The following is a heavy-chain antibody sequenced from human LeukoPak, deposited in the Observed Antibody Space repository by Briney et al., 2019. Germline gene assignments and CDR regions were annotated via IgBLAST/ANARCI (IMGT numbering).Heavy chain of an antibody. CDR1: GFTFSDYN. Sequence: PGGSLRLSCAASGFTFSDYNMRWIRQAPGKGLEWVSSISRSGSTKYYADSVKGRFTISRDNAKNSLFLQMNSLRAEDTAVYYCARHEFNHYYGSGIRALDIWGQGTMVTVSS. CDR2: ISRSGSTK. D-gene: IGHD3-10*01. J-gene: IGHJ3*02. V-gene: IGHV3-11*01. CDR3: ARHEFNHYYGSGIRALDI.